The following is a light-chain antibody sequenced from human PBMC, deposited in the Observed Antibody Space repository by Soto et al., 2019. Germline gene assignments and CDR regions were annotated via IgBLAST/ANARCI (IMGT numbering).Light chain of an antibody. CDR1: QSVNNY. CDR2: DAS. J-gene: IGKJ5*01. V-gene: IGKV3-11*01. CDR3: QHRSIWPVS. Sequence: LSPGDRATLSCRASQSVNNYLHWYQQRPGQAPRLLIFDASNRATGIPPRFSGSGSATDFTLTISSLEPEDFAVYYCQHRSIWPVSFGQGTRLEIK.